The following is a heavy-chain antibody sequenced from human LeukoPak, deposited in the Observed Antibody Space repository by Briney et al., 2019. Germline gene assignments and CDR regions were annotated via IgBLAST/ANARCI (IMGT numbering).Heavy chain of an antibody. CDR1: GFTFSSYA. V-gene: IGHV3-48*04. D-gene: IGHD1-26*01. CDR2: ISSSSTII. J-gene: IGHJ4*02. Sequence: GGSLRLSCAVSGFTFSSYAMNWVRQAPGKGLEWVSYISSSSTIIYHADSVKGRFTISRDNAQNSLYLQMNSLRAEDTAIYYCVRDRGTYRPIDYWGQGTLVTVSS. CDR3: VRDRGTYRPIDY.